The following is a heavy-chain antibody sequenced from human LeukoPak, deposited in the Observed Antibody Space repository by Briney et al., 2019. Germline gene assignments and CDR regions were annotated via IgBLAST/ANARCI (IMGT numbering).Heavy chain of an antibody. CDR2: IDPSGGST. V-gene: IGHV1-46*01. J-gene: IGHJ5*02. Sequence: ASVTVSCKASGYTFTSYYMHWVRQAPGQGLEWMGIIDPSGGSTSYAQKFQGRVTMTRDMSTSTVYMELSSLRSEDTAVYYCARDKENRNWFDPWGQGTLVTVSS. D-gene: IGHD2/OR15-2a*01. CDR3: ARDKENRNWFDP. CDR1: GYTFTSYY.